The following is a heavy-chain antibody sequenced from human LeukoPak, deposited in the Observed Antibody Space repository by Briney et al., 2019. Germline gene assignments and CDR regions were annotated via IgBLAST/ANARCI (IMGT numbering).Heavy chain of an antibody. V-gene: IGHV4-61*02. CDR2: IYTSGST. Sequence: PSETLSLTCTVSGGSISNGSYYWSWIRQPAGKGLEWIGRIYTSGSTNYDPSLKSRVTISVDTSKNQFSLKLRSMPAADTAVYYCARSRVATDAFDIWGQGTMVTVSS. D-gene: IGHD5-12*01. CDR3: ARSRVATDAFDI. CDR1: GGSISNGSYY. J-gene: IGHJ3*02.